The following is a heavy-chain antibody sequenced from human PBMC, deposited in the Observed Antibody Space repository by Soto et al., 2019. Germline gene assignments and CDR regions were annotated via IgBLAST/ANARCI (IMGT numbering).Heavy chain of an antibody. CDR2: LYSVGTT. V-gene: IGHV3-53*01. D-gene: IGHD3-10*01. CDR1: GFNFIRKY. J-gene: IGHJ4*02. Sequence: EVQLVASGGGLIQPGGSLRLSCAASGFNFIRKYMIWVRQAPGKGLEWVSILYSVGTTYYADSVKGRFTISRDTSENTLYIHMHSLRAEETAGYYCARGLYDSGSFYVDFWGQGTLVTVSS. CDR3: ARGLYDSGSFYVDF.